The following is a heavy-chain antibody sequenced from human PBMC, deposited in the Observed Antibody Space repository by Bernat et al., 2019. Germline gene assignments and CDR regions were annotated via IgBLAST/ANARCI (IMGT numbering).Heavy chain of an antibody. CDR1: GFTFSSYS. CDR2: ISSSSSYI. CDR3: ASNPTTISLTDY. Sequence: EVQLVESGGGLVKPGGSLRLSCAASGFTFSSYSMNWVRQAPGKGLEWVSSISSSSSYIYYADSVKGRFTISRDNAKNSLYLQMNSLRAEDTAVYYCASNPTTISLTDYWGQGTLVTVAS. D-gene: IGHD4-17*01. V-gene: IGHV3-21*01. J-gene: IGHJ4*02.